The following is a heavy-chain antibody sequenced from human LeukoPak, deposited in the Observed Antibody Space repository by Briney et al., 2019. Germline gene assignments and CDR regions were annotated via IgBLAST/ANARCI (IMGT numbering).Heavy chain of an antibody. V-gene: IGHV1-2*02. J-gene: IGHJ5*02. CDR3: ARGGEVPAAIDWFDP. Sequence: ASVKVSCKASGYTFTAYYMHWLRQAPGQGLEWMGWINPNSGGTNYAQKFQGRVTMTRDTSISTAYMELSRLRSDDTAVYYCARGGEVPAAIDWFDPWGQGTLVTVSS. CDR2: INPNSGGT. CDR1: GYTFTAYY. D-gene: IGHD2-2*01.